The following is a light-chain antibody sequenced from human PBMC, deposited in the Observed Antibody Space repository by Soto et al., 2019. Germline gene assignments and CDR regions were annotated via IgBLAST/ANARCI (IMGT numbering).Light chain of an antibody. CDR3: QQYADLPYT. CDR2: GAS. Sequence: EIVLTQSPGTLSLSPGERATLSGMASQTLTTRFLAWYQQKPGQAPRLLIYGASSRATGIPDRFSGSGSGTEYTLTVSRLEPEDFAVYSCQQYADLPYTFGQGTTLEIK. V-gene: IGKV3-20*01. J-gene: IGKJ2*01. CDR1: QTLTTRF.